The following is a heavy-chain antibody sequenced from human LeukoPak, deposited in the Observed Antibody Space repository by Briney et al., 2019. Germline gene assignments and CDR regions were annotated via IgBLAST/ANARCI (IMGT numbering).Heavy chain of an antibody. J-gene: IGHJ4*02. D-gene: IGHD3-22*01. CDR2: ISTSGST. CDR3: ASPRSGYRYTFDY. V-gene: IGHV4-4*09. Sequence: SETLSLTCAVSAASISNYYWSWIRQAPGKGLEWIGYISTSGSTNYNPSLKSRVSISLDTSKNRFSLNLNFVTAADTAVYYCASPRSGYRYTFDYWGQGALITVSS. CDR1: AASISNYY.